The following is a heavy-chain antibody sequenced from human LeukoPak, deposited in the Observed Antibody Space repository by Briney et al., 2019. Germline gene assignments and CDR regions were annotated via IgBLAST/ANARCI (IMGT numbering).Heavy chain of an antibody. V-gene: IGHV4-4*07. Sequence: SETLSLTCTVSGGSISSYYWSWIRQPAGKGLEWIGRIYTSGSTNYNPSLKSRVTMSVDTSKNQFSLKLSSVTAADTAVYYCAMNSQHYYYYYMDVWGKGTTVTISS. CDR3: AMNSQHYYYYYMDV. CDR1: GGSISSYY. CDR2: IYTSGST. J-gene: IGHJ6*03.